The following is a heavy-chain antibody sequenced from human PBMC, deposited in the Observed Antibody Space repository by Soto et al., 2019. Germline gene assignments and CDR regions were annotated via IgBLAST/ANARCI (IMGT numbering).Heavy chain of an antibody. D-gene: IGHD6-25*01. J-gene: IGHJ4*02. CDR3: AKGGYGGKFDH. V-gene: IGHV3-23*01. CDR2: ISGGGGST. CDR1: GFTFSNYA. Sequence: QPGGSLRLSCAASGFTFSNYAMSWVRQAPGKGLEWVSAISGGGGSTYYADSVKGRFTISRDNSKSTLYLQMNSLRAEDTAVYYCAKGGYGGKFDHWGQGTLVTVSS.